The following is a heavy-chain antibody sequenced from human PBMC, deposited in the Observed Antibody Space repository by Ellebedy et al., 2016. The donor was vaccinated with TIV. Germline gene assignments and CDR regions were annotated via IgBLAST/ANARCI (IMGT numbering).Heavy chain of an antibody. D-gene: IGHD2-15*01. V-gene: IGHV1-2*02. CDR2: INPNSGGT. CDR3: ARDAGGLLFHDAFDI. CDR1: GYTFTGYY. J-gene: IGHJ3*02. Sequence: ASVKVSCKASGYTFTGYYMHWVRQAPGQGLEWMGWINPNSGGTNYAQKFQGRVTMTRDTSISTAYMELSRLRSDDTAVYYCARDAGGLLFHDAFDIWGQGTMVTVSS.